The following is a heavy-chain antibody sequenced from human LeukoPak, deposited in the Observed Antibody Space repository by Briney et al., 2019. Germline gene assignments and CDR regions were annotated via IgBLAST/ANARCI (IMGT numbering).Heavy chain of an antibody. CDR2: INPSDGGT. D-gene: IGHD2-2*01. Sequence: ASVKVSCKASGYTLTGYYLHWARQAPGQGFEWMGWINPSDGGTNYAPKFQGRVTMTRDTSISTAFMDLSRLTSDDTAVYFCARSDKCTTCSIDYWGQGTLVIVSS. J-gene: IGHJ4*02. V-gene: IGHV1-2*02. CDR1: GYTLTGYY. CDR3: ARSDKCTTCSIDY.